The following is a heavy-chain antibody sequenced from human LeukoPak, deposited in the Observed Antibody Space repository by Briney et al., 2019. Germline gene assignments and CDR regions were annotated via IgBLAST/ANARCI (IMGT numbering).Heavy chain of an antibody. D-gene: IGHD2-2*01. CDR3: TGRYCSSTSCQGWSDP. Sequence: SVKVSCKASGGTFSSYAISWVRQAPGQGLEWMGRIIPIFGTANYAQKFQGRVTITADESTSTAYMELSSLRSEDTAVYYCTGRYCSSTSCQGWSDPWGQGTLVTVSS. V-gene: IGHV1-69*15. CDR1: GGTFSSYA. J-gene: IGHJ5*02. CDR2: IIPIFGTA.